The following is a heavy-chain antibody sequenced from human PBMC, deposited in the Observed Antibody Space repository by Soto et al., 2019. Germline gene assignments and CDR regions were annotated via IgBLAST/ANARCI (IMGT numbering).Heavy chain of an antibody. J-gene: IGHJ4*02. CDR3: ARESRYCSGGSCYFLPGIDY. V-gene: IGHV1-69*13. CDR1: GSTFSSSA. CDR2: IIPIFGTA. Sequence: PVKVSCKASGSTFSSSAISWVRQAPGQRLEWMGGIIPIFGTANYAQKFQGRVTITADESTSTAYMELSSLRSEDTAVYYCARESRYCSGGSCYFLPGIDYWGQGTLVTVSS. D-gene: IGHD2-15*01.